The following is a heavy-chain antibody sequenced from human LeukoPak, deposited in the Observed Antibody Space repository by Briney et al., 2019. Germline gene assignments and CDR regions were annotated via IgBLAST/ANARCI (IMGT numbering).Heavy chain of an antibody. J-gene: IGHJ5*02. D-gene: IGHD6-13*01. CDR1: GFTFSGYS. CDR2: ISSSSSYI. V-gene: IGHV3-21*01. Sequence: GGSLRLSCAASGFTFSGYSMNWVRQAPGKGLEWVSSISSSSSYIYYADSVKGRFTISRDNAKNSLYLQMNSLRAEDTAVYYCARDIAAAGTDDWFDPWGQGTLVTVSS. CDR3: ARDIAAAGTDDWFDP.